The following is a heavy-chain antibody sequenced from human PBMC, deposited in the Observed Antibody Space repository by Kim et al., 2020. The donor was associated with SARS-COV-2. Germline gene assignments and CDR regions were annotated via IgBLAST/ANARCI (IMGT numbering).Heavy chain of an antibody. CDR1: GGSISSYY. CDR2: IYYSGST. Sequence: SETLSLTCTVSGGSISSYYWSWIRQPPGKGLEWIGYIYYSGSTNYNPSLKSRVTISVDTSKNQFSLKLSSVTAADTAVYYCPRGSGSYSPFDYWGQGTLV. CDR3: PRGSGSYSPFDY. D-gene: IGHD1-26*01. J-gene: IGHJ4*02. V-gene: IGHV4-59*01.